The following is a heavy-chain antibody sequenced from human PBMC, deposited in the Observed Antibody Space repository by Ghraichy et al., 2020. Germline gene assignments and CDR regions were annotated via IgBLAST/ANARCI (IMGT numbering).Heavy chain of an antibody. CDR1: GFTFSDYY. V-gene: IGHV3-11*01. CDR3: ARDKRYYYDRSAYSDAEWFDP. D-gene: IGHD3-22*01. J-gene: IGHJ5*02. CDR2: ISTTGSTM. Sequence: GGSLRLSCAASGFTFSDYYMSWMRQAPGKGLEWVSHISTTGSTMYYADSVKGRFAISRDNAKKSLHLQMHSLRAEDTAVYYCARDKRYYYDRSAYSDAEWFDPWGQGTLVTVSS.